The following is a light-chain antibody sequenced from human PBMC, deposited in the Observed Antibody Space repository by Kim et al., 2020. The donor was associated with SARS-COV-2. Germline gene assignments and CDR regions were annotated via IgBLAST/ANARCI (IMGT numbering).Light chain of an antibody. CDR3: QQSYSAPWT. CDR2: AAS. Sequence: DIHMTQSPSSLSASVGDRVTITCRASQSISSYLNWYQQKPGKAPKLLIYAASSLQSGVPSRFSGSGSGTDFTLTISSLQPEDFAIYYCQQSYSAPWTFGQGTKVDIK. CDR1: QSISSY. J-gene: IGKJ1*01. V-gene: IGKV1-39*01.